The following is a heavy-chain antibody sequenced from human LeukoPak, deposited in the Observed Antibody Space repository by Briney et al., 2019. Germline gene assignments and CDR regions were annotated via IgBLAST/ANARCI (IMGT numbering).Heavy chain of an antibody. CDR3: ARGRPSYYAMDV. CDR1: GDTVASRSA. CDR2: TFFWSTWKT. Sequence: SQTLSLTCAISGDTVASRSAWNWLRQSPSRGLEWLGRTFFWSTWKTDFAVSMSSRMTIIPDTSNNRFSLQLDSVTPEDTGVYFCARGRPSYYAMDVWGEGTSVTVSS. J-gene: IGHJ6*04. V-gene: IGHV6-1*01.